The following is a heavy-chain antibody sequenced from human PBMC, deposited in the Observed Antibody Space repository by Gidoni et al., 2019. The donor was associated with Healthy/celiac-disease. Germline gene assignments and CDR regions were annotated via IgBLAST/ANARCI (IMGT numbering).Heavy chain of an antibody. D-gene: IGHD4-4*01. CDR3: ARDGVCNYVTCSYGMDV. CDR2: ISAYNGNT. CDR1: GYTVTSYG. Sequence: QVQLVQSGAEVKKPGASVKVSCKASGYTVTSYGISWVRQAPGQGLEWMGWISAYNGNTNYAQKLQGRVTMTTDTSTSTAYMELRRLRSDDTAVYYCARDGVCNYVTCSYGMDVWGQGTTVTVSS. J-gene: IGHJ6*02. V-gene: IGHV1-18*01.